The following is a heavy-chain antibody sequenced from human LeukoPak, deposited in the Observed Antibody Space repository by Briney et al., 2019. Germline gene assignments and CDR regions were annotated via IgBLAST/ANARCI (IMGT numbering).Heavy chain of an antibody. CDR1: GGSISSYY. V-gene: IGHV4-59*01. Sequence: SETLSLTCTVSGGSISSYYWSWIRQPPGKGLEWIGYIYYSGSTNYNPSLKSRVTISVDTSKNQFSLKLSSVTAADTAVYYCARPHAGNWFDLWGQGTLVTVSS. CDR2: IYYSGST. D-gene: IGHD2-2*01. CDR3: ARPHAGNWFDL. J-gene: IGHJ5*02.